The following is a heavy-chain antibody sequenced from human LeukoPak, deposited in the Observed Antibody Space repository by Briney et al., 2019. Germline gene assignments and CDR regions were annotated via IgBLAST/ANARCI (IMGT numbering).Heavy chain of an antibody. CDR1: GGTFSSYP. V-gene: IGHV1-69*01. CDR3: ATAMSRSSWWLEQRAFMSWFDS. CDR2: MIPIFGTA. D-gene: IGHD6-13*01. J-gene: IGHJ5*01. Sequence: SVKFSCKASGGTFSSYPISWVRDAPGQGLEWRGGMIPIFGTANYAKKFQGRVTITADEATSTAYMELSSLRSGDTAVYSSATAMSRSSWWLEQRAFMSWFDSCGQGTLVTVSS.